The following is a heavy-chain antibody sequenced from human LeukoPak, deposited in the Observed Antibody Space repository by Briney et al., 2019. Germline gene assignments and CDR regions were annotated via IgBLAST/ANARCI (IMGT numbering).Heavy chain of an antibody. CDR2: INSDGSTT. J-gene: IGHJ4*02. CDR3: ARENILTGYPFDY. CDR1: GFTFSRYW. V-gene: IGHV3-74*01. Sequence: GGSLRLSCAASGFTFSRYWTHWVRQAPGKGLVWVSRINSDGSTTNYADSVKGRFTFSRDNAKSTLYLQMNSLRAEDTAVYYCARENILTGYPFDYWGQGTLVTVSS. D-gene: IGHD3-9*01.